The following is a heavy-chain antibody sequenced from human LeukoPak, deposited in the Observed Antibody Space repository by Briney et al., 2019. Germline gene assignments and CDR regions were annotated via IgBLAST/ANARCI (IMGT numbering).Heavy chain of an antibody. D-gene: IGHD4-17*01. J-gene: IGHJ4*02. Sequence: GESLKISCQGSGYSFTDYWIGWVRQMPGKGLEWMGIIYPTDSDTRYSPSFQGQVTISADRSISTAYLQWSSLKASDTAMYYCARHRGATTKVTDLDYWGQGTLVTVSS. V-gene: IGHV5-51*01. CDR3: ARHRGATTKVTDLDY. CDR1: GYSFTDYW. CDR2: IYPTDSDT.